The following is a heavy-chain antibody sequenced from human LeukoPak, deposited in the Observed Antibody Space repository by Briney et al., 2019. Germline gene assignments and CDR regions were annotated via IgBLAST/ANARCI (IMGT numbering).Heavy chain of an antibody. CDR3: AHRKNYYDSSVFDN. D-gene: IGHD3-22*01. V-gene: IGHV2-5*02. J-gene: IGHJ4*02. CDR2: IYWDDDR. Sequence: SGPTLVNPTQTLTLTCTFAGFSRNTRGVGVGWIRQPPGRALEWLALIYWDDDRRYSPSLKSRLTITKDTSKNQVVLTMTNMDPVDTATYFCAHRKNYYDSSVFDNWGQGTLVTVSS. CDR1: GFSRNTRGVG.